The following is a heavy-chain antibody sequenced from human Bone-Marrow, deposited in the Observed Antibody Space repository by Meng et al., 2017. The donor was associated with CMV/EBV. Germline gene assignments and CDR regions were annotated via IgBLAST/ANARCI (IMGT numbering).Heavy chain of an antibody. CDR1: IRSSNW. CDR2: IYHSGST. D-gene: IGHD3-10*01. Sequence: IRSSNWWSWVRQSPGKGLEWIGEIYHSGSTNYNPSFKSRVSMSVDKSKNEFSLKLSSVTVADTAVYYCARDHGGVLLWFGEVKGMDVWGQGTTVTVSS. CDR3: ARDHGGVLLWFGEVKGMDV. V-gene: IGHV4-4*02. J-gene: IGHJ6*02.